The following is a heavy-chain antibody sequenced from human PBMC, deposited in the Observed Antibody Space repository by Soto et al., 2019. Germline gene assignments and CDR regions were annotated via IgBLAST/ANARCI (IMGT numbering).Heavy chain of an antibody. D-gene: IGHD3-10*01. CDR2: INGANGNT. CDR1: GYTFRTYA. V-gene: IGHV1-3*01. CDR3: ARVSGSFQVLDY. J-gene: IGHJ4*02. Sequence: GASVKVSCKASGYTFRTYAMHWVRQAPGQRLEWMGSINGANGNTKYSQNLQGRVTITRDTSASTAYMELSNLRSEDTAVYYCARVSGSFQVLDYWGQGTLVTVSS.